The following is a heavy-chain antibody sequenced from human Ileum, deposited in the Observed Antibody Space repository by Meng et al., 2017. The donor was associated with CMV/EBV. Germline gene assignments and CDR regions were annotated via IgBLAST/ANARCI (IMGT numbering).Heavy chain of an antibody. Sequence: CKASGYKYTSNNIMWVRQAPGQGPEWMGWINTKTGNPTDAKGCTGRCVFALDTSVSTTYLQISSLKAEDTAVYYCARDGLSGRYFDYWGQGTLVTVSS. V-gene: IGHV7-4-1*02. CDR1: GYKYTSNN. CDR2: INTKTGNP. D-gene: IGHD1-26*01. J-gene: IGHJ4*02. CDR3: ARDGLSGRYFDY.